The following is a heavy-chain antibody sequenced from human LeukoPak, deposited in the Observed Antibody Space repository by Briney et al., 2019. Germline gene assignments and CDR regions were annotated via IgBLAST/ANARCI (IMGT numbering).Heavy chain of an antibody. CDR1: GYTFTSYN. J-gene: IGHJ2*01. Sequence: ASVKVSCKASGYTFTSYNINWVRQATGQGLEWMGWMHPNSGNTGYAQKFQGRVTMTRNTSTTTAYMELSGLTSEDTAVYYCARDYYYDSSGHKSGYFDLWGRGTLVTVSS. D-gene: IGHD3-22*01. CDR2: MHPNSGNT. V-gene: IGHV1-8*01. CDR3: ARDYYYDSSGHKSGYFDL.